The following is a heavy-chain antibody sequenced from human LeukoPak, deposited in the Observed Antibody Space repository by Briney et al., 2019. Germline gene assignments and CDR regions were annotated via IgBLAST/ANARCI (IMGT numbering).Heavy chain of an antibody. J-gene: IGHJ4*02. CDR3: ARGAKALYYDSSATIPYFDY. CDR1: GGSFSGYY. V-gene: IGHV4-34*01. D-gene: IGHD3-22*01. CDR2: INHSGST. Sequence: SETLSLTCAVYGGSFSGYYWSWIRQPPGKGLEWIGEINHSGSTNYNPSLESRVTISVDTSKNQFSLKLSSVTAADTAVYYCARGAKALYYDSSATIPYFDYWGQGTLVTVSS.